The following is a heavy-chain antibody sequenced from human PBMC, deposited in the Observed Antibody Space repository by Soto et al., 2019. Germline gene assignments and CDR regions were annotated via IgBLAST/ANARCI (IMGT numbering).Heavy chain of an antibody. J-gene: IGHJ6*03. Sequence: SETLSLTCTVSGGSISSYYWSWIRQPPGKGLEWIGYIYYSGSTNYNPSLKSRVTISVDTSKNQFSLKLSSVTAAATAVYYCAPRAADYDLWSGYYSYYYNMDVWGKGTTVTVSS. CDR3: APRAADYDLWSGYYSYYYNMDV. V-gene: IGHV4-59*08. D-gene: IGHD3-3*01. CDR1: GGSISSYY. CDR2: IYYSGST.